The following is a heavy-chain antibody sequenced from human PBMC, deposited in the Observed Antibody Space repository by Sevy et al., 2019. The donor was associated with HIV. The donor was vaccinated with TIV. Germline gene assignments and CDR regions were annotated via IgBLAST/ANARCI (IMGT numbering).Heavy chain of an antibody. CDR3: ARVPTYGSVTYFLDY. D-gene: IGHD3-10*01. J-gene: IGHJ4*02. Sequence: GGSLRLSCAASGFTFSDHYMDWVRQAPGKGLEWVGRIRNKANSDTTEYAASVKGRFTISRADSKNSLYLQMNSLKTEDTAVYYCARVPTYGSVTYFLDYWGQGSLVTVSS. CDR1: GFTFSDHY. CDR2: IRNKANSDTT. V-gene: IGHV3-72*01.